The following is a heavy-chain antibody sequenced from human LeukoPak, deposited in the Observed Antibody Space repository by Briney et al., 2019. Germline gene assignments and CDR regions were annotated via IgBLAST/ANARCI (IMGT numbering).Heavy chain of an antibody. CDR2: MNPNSGKT. CDR1: GYTFTSYY. D-gene: IGHD4-17*01. J-gene: IGHJ4*02. V-gene: IGHV1-8*01. Sequence: ASVKVSCKASGYTFTSYYMHWVRQASGQGLEWMGWMNPNSGKTGYAQKFQGRVTITRNTSISTAYMELNSLRSEDTAVYYCARNGDLDYWGQGTLVTVSS. CDR3: ARNGDLDY.